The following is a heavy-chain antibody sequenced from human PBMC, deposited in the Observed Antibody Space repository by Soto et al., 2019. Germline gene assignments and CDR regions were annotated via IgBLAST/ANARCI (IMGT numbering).Heavy chain of an antibody. CDR2: IIPILGIA. J-gene: IGHJ6*03. D-gene: IGHD2-2*01. Sequence: GASVKVSCKASGGTFSSYTISWVRQAPGQGLEWMGRIIPILGIANYAQKFQGRVTITADKSTSTAYMELSSLRSEDTAVYYCARETEDIVVRDYYYYYYMDVWGKGTTVTVSS. CDR3: ARETEDIVVRDYYYYYYMDV. CDR1: GGTFSSYT. V-gene: IGHV1-69*02.